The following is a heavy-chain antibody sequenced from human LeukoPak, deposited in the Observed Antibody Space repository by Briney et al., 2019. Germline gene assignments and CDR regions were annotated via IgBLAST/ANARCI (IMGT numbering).Heavy chain of an antibody. D-gene: IGHD6-19*01. CDR2: IYHSGST. CDR3: ASSIAVAGTEH. CDR1: GYSISSGYY. V-gene: IGHV4-38-2*02. Sequence: SETLSLTCTVSGYSISSGYYWGWIRQPPGKGLEWIGSIYHSGSTYYNPSLKSRVTISVDTSKNQFSLKLSSVTAADTAVYYCASSIAVAGTEHWGQGTLVTVSS. J-gene: IGHJ1*01.